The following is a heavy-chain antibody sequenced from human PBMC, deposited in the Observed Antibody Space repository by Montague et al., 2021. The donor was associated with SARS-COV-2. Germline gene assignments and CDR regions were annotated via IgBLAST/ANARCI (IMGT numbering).Heavy chain of an antibody. D-gene: IGHD3-22*01. J-gene: IGHJ4*02. Sequence: SETLSLTCTVSGDSISNRNWWTWVRQSPGRGLEWIGEIFRSGDSNYNPXXESRVTMSVDMSRNQFSLSLSNVTAADTALYYCVRGGTMTVVVFDYWGQGTLVTVSS. CDR1: GDSISNRNW. V-gene: IGHV4-4*02. CDR3: VRGGTMTVVVFDY. CDR2: IFRSGDS.